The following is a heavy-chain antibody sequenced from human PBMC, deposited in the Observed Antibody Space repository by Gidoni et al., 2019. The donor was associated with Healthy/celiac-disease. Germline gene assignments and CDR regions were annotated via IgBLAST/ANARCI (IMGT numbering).Heavy chain of an antibody. Sequence: QVQLVESGGGVVQPGRSLRLPCAASGFTFSSYGMHWVRQAPGKGLEWVAVISYDGSNKYYADSVKGRFTISRDNSKNTLYLQMNSLRAEDTAVYYCAKVQVTSSIAAPFDYWGQGTLVTVSS. D-gene: IGHD6-6*01. CDR2: ISYDGSNK. J-gene: IGHJ4*02. CDR3: AKVQVTSSIAAPFDY. V-gene: IGHV3-30*18. CDR1: GFTFSSYG.